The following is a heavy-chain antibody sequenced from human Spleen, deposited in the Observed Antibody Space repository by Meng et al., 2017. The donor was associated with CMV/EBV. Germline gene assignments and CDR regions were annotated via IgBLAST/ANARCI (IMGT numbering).Heavy chain of an antibody. CDR3: ARDCVSSNCYDAFDL. CDR1: GYTFTYYY. D-gene: IGHD2-2*01. V-gene: IGHV1-2*02. Sequence: ASVKVSCKASGYTFTYYYIHWVRQAPGLGLEWLGWINPNSGATKYAQKFQGRVTMTRDTSISIVYMELTGLKSDDTAMYYCARDCVSSNCYDAFDLWGQGTVVTVSS. J-gene: IGHJ3*01. CDR2: INPNSGAT.